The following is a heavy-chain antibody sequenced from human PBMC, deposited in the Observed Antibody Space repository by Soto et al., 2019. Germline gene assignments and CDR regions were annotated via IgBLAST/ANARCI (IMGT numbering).Heavy chain of an antibody. CDR1: GFTFSNAW. J-gene: IGHJ4*02. CDR3: TTHRDLWFGELLWSY. D-gene: IGHD3-10*01. V-gene: IGHV3-15*01. Sequence: PGGSLRLSCAASGFTFSNAWMSWVRQAPGKGLEWVGRIKSKSDGGTTDYAAPVKGRFTISRDDSKNTLYLQMNSLKTEDTAVYYCTTHRDLWFGELLWSYWGQGTLVTVSS. CDR2: IKSKSDGGTT.